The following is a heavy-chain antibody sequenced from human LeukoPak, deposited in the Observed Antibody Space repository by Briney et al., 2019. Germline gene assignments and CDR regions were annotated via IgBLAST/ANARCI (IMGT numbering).Heavy chain of an antibody. CDR1: GGTFSSYA. D-gene: IGHD6-6*01. V-gene: IGHV1-69*13. CDR3: ARGARRDAFDI. CDR2: IIPIFGTA. J-gene: IGHJ3*02. Sequence: ASVKVSRKASGGTFSSYAISWVRQAPGQGLEWMGGIIPIFGTANYAQKFQGRVTITADESTSTAYMELSSLRSEDTAVYYCARGARRDAFDIWGQGTMVTVSS.